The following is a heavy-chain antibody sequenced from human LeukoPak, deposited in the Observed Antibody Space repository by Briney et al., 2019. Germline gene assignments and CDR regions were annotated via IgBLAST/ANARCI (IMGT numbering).Heavy chain of an antibody. CDR3: AKDAGEVSQFWEQWLTYYFDY. Sequence: GGSLRLSCAASGFTFSSYAMSWVRQAPGKGLEWVSAISGSCGSTYYADSVKGRFTISRDNSKNTLYLQMNSLRAEDTAVYYCAKDAGEVSQFWEQWLTYYFDYWGQGTLVTVSS. CDR2: ISGSCGST. D-gene: IGHD6-19*01. J-gene: IGHJ4*02. V-gene: IGHV3-23*01. CDR1: GFTFSSYA.